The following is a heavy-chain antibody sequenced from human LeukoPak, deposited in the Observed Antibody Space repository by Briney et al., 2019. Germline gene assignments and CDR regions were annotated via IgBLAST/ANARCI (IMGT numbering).Heavy chain of an antibody. CDR1: GVSIISSNSY. J-gene: IGHJ5*02. CDR3: ARDSSRYDYVFWFDP. CDR2: IYYSGSGST. Sequence: SETLSLTCTVSGVSIISSNSYWGWIRQPPGKGLEWIGYIYYSGSGSTNYNPSLKSRVTMSVDTSKNQFSLKLSSVTAADTAVYYCARDSSRYDYVFWFDPWGQGTLVTVSS. V-gene: IGHV4-61*05. D-gene: IGHD3-16*01.